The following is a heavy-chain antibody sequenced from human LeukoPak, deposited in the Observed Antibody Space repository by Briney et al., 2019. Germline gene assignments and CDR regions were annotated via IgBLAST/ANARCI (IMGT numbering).Heavy chain of an antibody. J-gene: IGHJ3*01. D-gene: IGHD3-22*01. CDR2: IYYSGST. CDR1: GGSISSTSYY. V-gene: IGHV4-39*01. CDR3: AKAGVRYFDSSGLYAFDF. Sequence: PSETLSLTCAVSGGSISSTSYYWAWIRQPPGKGLEWIGTIYYSGSTYHNPSLKSRVTMSVDTSRNQFSLKLSSVDAADTAVYYCAKAGVRYFDSSGLYAFDFWGQGATVTVSS.